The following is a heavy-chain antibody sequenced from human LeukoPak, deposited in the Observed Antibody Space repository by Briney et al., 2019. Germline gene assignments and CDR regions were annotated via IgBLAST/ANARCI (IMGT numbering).Heavy chain of an antibody. V-gene: IGHV5-51*01. CDR2: IYPGDSDT. Sequence: GESLQISGMGTRSSFTSYWIGWVRQLPGKGLEWMGIIYPGDSDTRYSPSFQGQVTISADKSISTAYLQWSSLKASDTAMYYCARLNHDSSGSGLDYWGQGTLVTVSS. J-gene: IGHJ4*02. D-gene: IGHD3-22*01. CDR3: ARLNHDSSGSGLDY. CDR1: RSSFTSYW.